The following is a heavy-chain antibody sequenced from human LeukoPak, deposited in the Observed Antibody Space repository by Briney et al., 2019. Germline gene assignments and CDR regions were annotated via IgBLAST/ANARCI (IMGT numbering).Heavy chain of an antibody. D-gene: IGHD3-16*01. CDR2: ISYDGSNK. Sequence: GGSLRLSCAASGFTFSSYGMYWVRQAPGKGLEWVALISYDGSNKYYADSVKGRFTISRDNSRNTLFLQMNSLKADDTAVYYCAKGGGGVLASWGQGTLVTVSS. CDR3: AKGGGGVLAS. CDR1: GFTFSSYG. V-gene: IGHV3-30*18. J-gene: IGHJ4*02.